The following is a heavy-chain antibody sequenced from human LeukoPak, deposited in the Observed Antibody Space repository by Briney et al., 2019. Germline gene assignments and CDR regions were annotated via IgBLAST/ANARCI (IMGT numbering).Heavy chain of an antibody. J-gene: IGHJ5*02. CDR3: AKAGATGGFNWFDP. V-gene: IGHV3-11*04. CDR1: GFTFSDYY. D-gene: IGHD1-26*01. Sequence: GGSLRLSCAASGFTFSDYYISWIRQAPGKGLEWVSYISSSGSTIYYADSVQGRFTISRDNAKNSLYLQMNSLRAEDTAVYYCAKAGATGGFNWFDPWGQGTLVTVSS. CDR2: ISSSGSTI.